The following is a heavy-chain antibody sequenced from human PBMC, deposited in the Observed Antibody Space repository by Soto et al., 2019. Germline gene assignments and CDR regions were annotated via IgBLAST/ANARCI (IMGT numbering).Heavy chain of an antibody. Sequence: EVQLVESGGGLVQPGRSLRLSCAASGFTVSSNYMSWVRQAPGKGLEWVSVIYSGGSTYYADSVKGRFTISRDNSKNTLYLQMNSLRAEDTAVYYCARGHSSGYYGNFDYWGQGTLVTVSS. CDR3: ARGHSSGYYGNFDY. V-gene: IGHV3-53*01. D-gene: IGHD3-22*01. CDR1: GFTVSSNY. CDR2: IYSGGST. J-gene: IGHJ4*02.